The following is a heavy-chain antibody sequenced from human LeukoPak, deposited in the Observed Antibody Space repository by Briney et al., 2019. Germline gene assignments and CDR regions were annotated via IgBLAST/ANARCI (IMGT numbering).Heavy chain of an antibody. J-gene: IGHJ6*03. V-gene: IGHV1-18*04. CDR1: GYTFTGYY. CDR3: ARDGEVRRRVVINYYYMDV. Sequence: ASVKVSCKASGYTFTGYYMHWVRQAPGQGLEWMGWISGYNGNTNYAQNLQGRVTMTTDTSTSTVYMELRSLRSDDTAVYYCARDGEVRRRVVINYYYMDVWGKGTTVTVSS. D-gene: IGHD3-3*01. CDR2: ISGYNGNT.